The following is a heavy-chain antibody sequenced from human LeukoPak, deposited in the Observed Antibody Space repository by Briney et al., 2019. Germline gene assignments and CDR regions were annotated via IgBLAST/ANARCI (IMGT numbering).Heavy chain of an antibody. Sequence: PSETLSLTCAVYGGSFSGYYWSWIRQPPGKGLEWIGEINHSGSTNYNPSLKSRVTISVDTSKNQFSLKLSSVTAADTAVYYCARGHPDSSGYYPFDYWGQGTLVTASS. CDR3: ARGHPDSSGYYPFDY. J-gene: IGHJ4*02. CDR1: GGSFSGYY. V-gene: IGHV4-34*01. D-gene: IGHD3-22*01. CDR2: INHSGST.